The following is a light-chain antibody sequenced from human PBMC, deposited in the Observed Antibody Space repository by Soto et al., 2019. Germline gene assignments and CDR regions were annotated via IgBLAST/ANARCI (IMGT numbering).Light chain of an antibody. CDR2: HAS. CDR3: QQYNSYSIT. Sequence: DIQMTQSPSILSASVGDRVTITCRASQSISSWLAWYQQKPGKAPKVLIYHASNLQSGVPSRFSGSGSGTEFTLTISSLQPDDFATYYCQQYNSYSITFGQGTRLEIK. V-gene: IGKV1-5*01. CDR1: QSISSW. J-gene: IGKJ5*01.